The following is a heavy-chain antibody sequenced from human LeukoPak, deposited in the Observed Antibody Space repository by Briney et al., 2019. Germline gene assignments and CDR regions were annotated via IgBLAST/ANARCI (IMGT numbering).Heavy chain of an antibody. Sequence: PGGSLRLSCAASGFTVSSNYMSWVRQAPGKGLEWVSVIYSGGSTCYADSVKGRFTISRDNSKNTLYLQMNSLRAEDTAVYYCAKESDGSGSYSFDYWGQGTLVTVSS. V-gene: IGHV3-53*05. J-gene: IGHJ4*02. CDR1: GFTVSSNY. CDR3: AKESDGSGSYSFDY. D-gene: IGHD3-10*01. CDR2: IYSGGST.